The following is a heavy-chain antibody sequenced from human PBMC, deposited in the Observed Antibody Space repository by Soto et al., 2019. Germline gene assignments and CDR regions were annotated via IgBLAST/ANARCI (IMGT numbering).Heavy chain of an antibody. Sequence: QVQLQESGPGLVKPSETLSLTCTVSGGSISGYYWSWIRQPAGKRLEWIGRIYASGNTNKNPSLKTRVTTSVDTSKNQFSLRLNSVTAADTAVYYCARVGRTRATVTTDAFDLWRPGTKVTVSS. CDR1: GGSISGYY. D-gene: IGHD4-17*01. CDR3: ARVGRTRATVTTDAFDL. J-gene: IGHJ3*01. V-gene: IGHV4-4*07. CDR2: IYASGNT.